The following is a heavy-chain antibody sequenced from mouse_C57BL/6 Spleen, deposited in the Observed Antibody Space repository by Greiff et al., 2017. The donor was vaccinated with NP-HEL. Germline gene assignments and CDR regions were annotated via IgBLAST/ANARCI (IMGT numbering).Heavy chain of an antibody. CDR3: ARKNLGQGYFDV. V-gene: IGHV1-61*01. CDR2: IYPSDSET. CDR1: GYTFTSYW. D-gene: IGHD3-3*01. Sequence: QVQLKQPGAELVRPGSSVKLSCKASGYTFTSYWMDWVKQRPGQGLEWIGNIYPSDSETHYNQQFKDKATLTVDKSSSTAYMQLSSLTSEDSAVYYCARKNLGQGYFDVWGTGTTVTVSS. J-gene: IGHJ1*03.